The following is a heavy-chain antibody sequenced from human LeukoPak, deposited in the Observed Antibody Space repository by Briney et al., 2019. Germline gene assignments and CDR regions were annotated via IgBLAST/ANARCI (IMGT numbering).Heavy chain of an antibody. J-gene: IGHJ6*03. CDR3: ARWSSGSYYYYYMDV. D-gene: IGHD3-10*01. Sequence: PSETLSLTCTVSGGSISSGSYYWSWIRQPAGKGLEWIGRIYTSGSTNYNPSLKSRVTISVDTSKNQFSLKLSSVTAADTAVYYCARWSSGSYYYYYMDVWGKGTTVTVSS. CDR1: GGSISSGSYY. CDR2: IYTSGST. V-gene: IGHV4-61*02.